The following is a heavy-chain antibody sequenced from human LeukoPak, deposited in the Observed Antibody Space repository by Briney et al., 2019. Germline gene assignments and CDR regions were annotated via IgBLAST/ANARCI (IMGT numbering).Heavy chain of an antibody. CDR2: ISRNGGST. D-gene: IGHD5-12*01. J-gene: IGHJ6*02. Sequence: PGGSLRLSCAASGFTFDSYAMHWVCQAPGKGLEYVSAISRNGGSTFYANSVKGRFTISRDNSKNTLYLQMGSLRAEDTAVYYCARGGRGHDFSPNYYYGLDVWGQGTTVTVSS. V-gene: IGHV3-64*01. CDR1: GFTFDSYA. CDR3: ARGGRGHDFSPNYYYGLDV.